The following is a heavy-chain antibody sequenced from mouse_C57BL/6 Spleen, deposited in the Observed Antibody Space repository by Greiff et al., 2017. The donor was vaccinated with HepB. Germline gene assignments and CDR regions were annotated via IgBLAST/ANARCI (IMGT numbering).Heavy chain of an antibody. J-gene: IGHJ4*01. CDR3: AKNGNYADYYAMDY. V-gene: IGHV2-5*01. Sequence: QVQLKESGPGLVQPSQSLSITCTVSGFSLTSYGVHWVRQSPGKGLEWLGVIWRGGSTDYNAAFMSRLSITKDNSKSQVFFKMNSLQADDTAIYYCAKNGNYADYYAMDYWGQGTSVTVSS. D-gene: IGHD2-1*01. CDR2: IWRGGST. CDR1: GFSLTSYG.